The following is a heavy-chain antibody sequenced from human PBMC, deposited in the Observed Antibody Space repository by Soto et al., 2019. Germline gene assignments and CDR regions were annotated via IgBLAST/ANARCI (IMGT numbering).Heavy chain of an antibody. CDR1: GGSISSGGYY. CDR2: IYYSGST. D-gene: IGHD2-15*01. Sequence: SETLSLTCTVSGGSISSGGYYWSWIRQHPGKGLEWIGYIYYSGSTYYNPSLKSRVTISVDTSKNQFSLKLSSVTAADTAVYYCASDHRWSDHYYGMDVWGQGTTVTVSS. CDR3: ASDHRWSDHYYGMDV. J-gene: IGHJ6*02. V-gene: IGHV4-31*03.